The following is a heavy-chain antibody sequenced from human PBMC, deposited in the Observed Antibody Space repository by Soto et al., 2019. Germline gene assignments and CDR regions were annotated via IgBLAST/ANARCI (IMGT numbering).Heavy chain of an antibody. CDR3: WAVQWVVPPRSDY. CDR1: GFTFSNAW. Sequence: EVQLVESGGGLVKPGGSLRLSCAASGFTFSNAWMSWVRQAPGKGLEWVVHIKSKKDGGATDYAAPEKGRFTISRDDSKNSLYLQMNSLKSEDTAVYYCWAVQWVVPPRSDYWGQGTLVTVSS. CDR2: IKSKKDGGAT. D-gene: IGHD6-19*01. V-gene: IGHV3-15*07. J-gene: IGHJ4*02.